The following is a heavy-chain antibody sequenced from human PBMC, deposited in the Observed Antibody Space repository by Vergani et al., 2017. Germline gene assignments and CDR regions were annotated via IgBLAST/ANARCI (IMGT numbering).Heavy chain of an antibody. CDR3: ARAPTPYYYYDSSGYYSY. J-gene: IGHJ4*02. CDR2: IIPIFGTA. D-gene: IGHD3-22*01. Sequence: QVQLVQSGAEVKKPGSSVKVSCKASGGTFSSYAISWVRQAPGQGLEWMGGIIPIFGTANYAQKFQGRVTITADESTSTAYMELSSLRSEDTAVYYCARAPTPYYYYDSSGYYSYWDQGTLVTVSS. V-gene: IGHV1-69*12. CDR1: GGTFSSYA.